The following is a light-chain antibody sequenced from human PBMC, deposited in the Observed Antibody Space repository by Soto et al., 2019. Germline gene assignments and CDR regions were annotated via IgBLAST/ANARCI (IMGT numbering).Light chain of an antibody. J-gene: IGLJ3*02. CDR2: DVS. CDR1: SSDVGSYNY. V-gene: IGLV2-14*03. CDR3: SSFTSSNTVV. Sequence: QSVLTQPASVSGSPGQSITISCTGTSSDVGSYNYVSWYQQHPDKAPKLMIYDVSNRPSGVSNRISGSKSGNTASLTISGLQAEDEADYYCSSFTSSNTVVFGGGTKLTVL.